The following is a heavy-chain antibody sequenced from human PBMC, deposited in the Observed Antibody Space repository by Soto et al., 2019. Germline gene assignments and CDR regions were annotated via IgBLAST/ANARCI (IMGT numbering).Heavy chain of an antibody. CDR2: ISAYNGKT. J-gene: IGHJ4*02. V-gene: IGHV1-18*01. CDR1: GYTFTSYG. D-gene: IGHD2-15*01. Sequence: QVQLVQSGAEVKKPGASVKVSCKASGYTFTSYGFSWVRQAPGQGLEWMGWISAYNGKTKSAQKFQDRVTMTTDSSTSTAYMELRSLRSDDPAVYYCAKDASSLPIFFDYWGQGTLVTVSS. CDR3: AKDASSLPIFFDY.